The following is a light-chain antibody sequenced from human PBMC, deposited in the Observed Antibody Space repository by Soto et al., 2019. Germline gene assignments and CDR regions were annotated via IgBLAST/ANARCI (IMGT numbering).Light chain of an antibody. CDR3: QSYDSSLSGWV. Sequence: QSVLTQPPSVSGAPGQRVTISCTGSSSNIGAGYDVHWYQQLPGTAPKLLIYGNSNQPSGVPDRFSGSKSGTSASLAITGLQAEDEADYYCQSYDSSLSGWVFGGGTKLTVI. CDR2: GNS. V-gene: IGLV1-40*01. CDR1: SSNIGAGYD. J-gene: IGLJ3*02.